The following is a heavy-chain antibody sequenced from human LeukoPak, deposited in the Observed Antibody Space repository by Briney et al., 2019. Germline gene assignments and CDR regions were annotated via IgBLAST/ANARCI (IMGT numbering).Heavy chain of an antibody. V-gene: IGHV3-64*01. J-gene: IGHJ4*02. CDR1: GFTFSSYA. Sequence: GGSLRLSCAASGFTFSSYAMHWVRQAPGKGLEYVSAISSNGGNTYYANSVKGRFTISRDNSKNTLYLQMGSLRAEDMAVYYCASMDSELELGGDDYWGQGTLVTVSS. CDR2: ISSNGGNT. CDR3: ASMDSELELGGDDY. D-gene: IGHD1-7*01.